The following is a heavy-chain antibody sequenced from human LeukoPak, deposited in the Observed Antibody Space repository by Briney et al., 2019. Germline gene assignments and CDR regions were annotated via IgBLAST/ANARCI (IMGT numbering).Heavy chain of an antibody. Sequence: GGSLRLSCAASGFTFSSYSMKWVRQAPGKGLEWVSSISSSSSYIYNADSVKGRFTISRDNAKNSLYLQMNSLRAEDTAVYYCARVSRCSSTSCWGSYWFDPWGQGTLVTVSS. V-gene: IGHV3-21*01. J-gene: IGHJ5*02. CDR2: ISSSSSYI. D-gene: IGHD2-2*01. CDR3: ARVSRCSSTSCWGSYWFDP. CDR1: GFTFSSYS.